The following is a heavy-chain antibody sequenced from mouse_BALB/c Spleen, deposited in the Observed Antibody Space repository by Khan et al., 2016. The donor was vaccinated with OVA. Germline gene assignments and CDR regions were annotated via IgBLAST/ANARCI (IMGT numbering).Heavy chain of an antibody. V-gene: IGHV5-17*02. Sequence: EVMLVESGGGLVQPGGSRKLSCAASGFTFSSYGMHWVRQAPEKGLEWVAYISGDSSTIYYTDTVKGRFTISRDNPKNTLSLQMTSPMSEDTAMYYCATSYYYGYYFDYWGPGTTLTVSS. CDR2: ISGDSSTI. D-gene: IGHD1-1*01. J-gene: IGHJ2*01. CDR3: ATSYYYGYYFDY. CDR1: GFTFSSYG.